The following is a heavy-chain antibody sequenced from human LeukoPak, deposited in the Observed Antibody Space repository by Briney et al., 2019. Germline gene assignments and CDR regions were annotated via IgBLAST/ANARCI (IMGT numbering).Heavy chain of an antibody. J-gene: IGHJ5*02. Sequence: GGSLRLSCAASGFTFSSYGMSWVRQAPGKGLEWVSAISGSGGSTYYADSVKGRFTISRDNSKNTLYLQMNSLRAEDTAVYYCAKEGYYYGSGSGWFDPWGQGTLVTVSS. CDR2: ISGSGGST. D-gene: IGHD3-10*01. CDR1: GFTFSSYG. V-gene: IGHV3-23*01. CDR3: AKEGYYYGSGSGWFDP.